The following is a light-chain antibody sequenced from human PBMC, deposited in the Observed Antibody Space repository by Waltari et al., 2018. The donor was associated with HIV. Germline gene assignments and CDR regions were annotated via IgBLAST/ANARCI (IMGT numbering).Light chain of an antibody. CDR2: GVS. J-gene: IGLJ1*01. CDR3: SSYTSGSTLEV. Sequence: QSALTQPAPVSGSPGQSITISCTGTSSHVGDYNYVSWYQQHPGKAPKLMIYGVSNRPSGVSNRFSGSKSGNTASLAISGLRAEDEADYYCSSYTSGSTLEVFGTGTKVTVL. CDR1: SSHVGDYNY. V-gene: IGLV2-14*03.